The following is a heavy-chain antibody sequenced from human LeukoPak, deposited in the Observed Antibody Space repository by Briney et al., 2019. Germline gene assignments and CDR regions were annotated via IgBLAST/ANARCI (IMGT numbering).Heavy chain of an antibody. CDR3: ARQRFDILTGEIDY. CDR1: GYSISSGYY. J-gene: IGHJ4*02. CDR2: IYHSGST. V-gene: IGHV4-38-2*02. D-gene: IGHD3-9*01. Sequence: SETLSLTCTVSGYSISSGYYWGWIRQPPGKGLEWIGSIYHSGSTYYNPSLKSRVTISVDTSKNQFSLKLSSVTAADTAVYYCARQRFDILTGEIDYWGQGTLVTVSS.